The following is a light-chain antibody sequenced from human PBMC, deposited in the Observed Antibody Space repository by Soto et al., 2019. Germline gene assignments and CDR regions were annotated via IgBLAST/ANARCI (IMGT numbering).Light chain of an antibody. CDR2: GAS. V-gene: IGKV3-15*01. J-gene: IGKJ2*01. CDR1: QSVSSN. CDR3: QQYNSWPPKNT. Sequence: EIVMTQSPATLSVSPGERATLSCRASQSVSSNLVWYQQKPGQAPRLLIYGASTRATTIPARFSGSGSGTEFTLNISSLQSEDFAVYFCQQYNSWPPKNTFGQGTKLEIK.